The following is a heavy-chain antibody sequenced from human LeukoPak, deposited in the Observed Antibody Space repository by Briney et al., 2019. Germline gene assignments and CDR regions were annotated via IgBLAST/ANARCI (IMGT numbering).Heavy chain of an antibody. CDR1: GFSFSTYG. V-gene: IGHV3-30*18. CDR2: ISYDGSNK. CDR3: AKLGAGGYNLAY. Sequence: GGSLRLSCAASGFSFSTYGMHWVRQAPGKGLEWLSVISYDGSNKYYADSVKGRFSISRDNSKNTLYLQMNSLRAEDTAVYYCAKLGAGGYNLAYWGQGTLVTVSS. D-gene: IGHD5-24*01. J-gene: IGHJ4*02.